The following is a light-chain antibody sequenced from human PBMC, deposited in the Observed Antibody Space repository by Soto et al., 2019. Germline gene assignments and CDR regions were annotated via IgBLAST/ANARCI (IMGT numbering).Light chain of an antibody. CDR2: DAS. J-gene: IGKJ2*01. CDR3: QQYGTLPPT. CDR1: QSISSW. Sequence: DIPMTQSPSTLSASVGDRVTITCRASQSISSWLAWYQQKPGKAPKLLIYDASSLESGVPSRFSGSGSGTDSTLTISSLQADDFATYYCQQYGTLPPTFGQGTKL. V-gene: IGKV1-5*01.